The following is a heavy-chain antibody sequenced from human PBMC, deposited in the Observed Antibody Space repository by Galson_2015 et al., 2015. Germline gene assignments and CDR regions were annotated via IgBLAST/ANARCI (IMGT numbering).Heavy chain of an antibody. J-gene: IGHJ4*02. CDR1: GGSISSYY. V-gene: IGHV4-59*08. CDR3: ARHARQKWSGYKLYYFDY. D-gene: IGHD3-3*01. CDR2: IYYSGST. Sequence: ETLSLTCTVSGGSISSYYWSWIRQLPGKGLEWIGYIYYSGSTNYNPSLKSRVTISVDTSKNQFSLKLSSVTAADTAVYYCARHARQKWSGYKLYYFDYWGQGTLVTVSS.